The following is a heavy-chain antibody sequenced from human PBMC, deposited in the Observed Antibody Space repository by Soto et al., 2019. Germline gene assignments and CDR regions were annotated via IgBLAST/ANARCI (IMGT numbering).Heavy chain of an antibody. D-gene: IGHD6-19*01. CDR3: AHSPGIAVAGTHYYDVMDF. V-gene: IGHV2-5*02. Sequence: SGPTLVNPTQTLTLTFTFSGFSLITSGVGVGWIRQPPGKALEWLALIYWDDDKRYSPSLKSGLTITKDTSKNQVVLTMTNMDPVDTATYYCAHSPGIAVAGTHYYDVMDFWGQGSTVTVSS. J-gene: IGHJ6*02. CDR2: IYWDDDK. CDR1: GFSLITSGVG.